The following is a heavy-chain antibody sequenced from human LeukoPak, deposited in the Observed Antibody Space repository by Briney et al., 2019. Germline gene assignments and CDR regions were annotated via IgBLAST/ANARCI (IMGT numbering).Heavy chain of an antibody. Sequence: PGGSLRLSCAVSGSTVSSNYMSWVRQAPGKGLEWVSVIYSGGTPYYADSIKGRFTISRDNSKNTLSLQMNSLRAEDTAVYYCATGAAAGLAFDIWGQGTMVTVSS. CDR1: GSTVSSNY. V-gene: IGHV3-53*01. CDR3: ATGAAAGLAFDI. D-gene: IGHD6-13*01. J-gene: IGHJ3*02. CDR2: IYSGGTP.